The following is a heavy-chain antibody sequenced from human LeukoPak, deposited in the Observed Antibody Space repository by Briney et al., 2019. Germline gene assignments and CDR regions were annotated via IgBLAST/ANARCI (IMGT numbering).Heavy chain of an antibody. J-gene: IGHJ4*02. CDR1: GFTFSSYS. CDR3: ARVQWLVPDY. V-gene: IGHV3-21*01. D-gene: IGHD6-19*01. CDR2: ISSSSSYI. Sequence: PGGSLRLSCAASGFTFSSYSMNWVRQAPGKGLEWVSSISSSSSYIYYADSVRGRFTISRDNAKNSLYLHMNSLRAEDTAVYYCARVQWLVPDYWGQGTLVTVSS.